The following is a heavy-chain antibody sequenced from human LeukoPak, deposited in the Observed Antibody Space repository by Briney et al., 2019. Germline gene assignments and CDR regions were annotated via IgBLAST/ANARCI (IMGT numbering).Heavy chain of an antibody. J-gene: IGHJ4*02. CDR3: VGIVVITTSIDY. CDR1: GGSFSGYY. Sequence: PSETLSLTCAVYGGSFSGYYWSWIRQPPGKGLEWIGEINHSGSTNYNPSLKSRVTISVDTSKNQFSLKLSSVTAADTAVYYCVGIVVITTSIDYWGQGTLVTISS. D-gene: IGHD3-22*01. V-gene: IGHV4-34*01. CDR2: INHSGST.